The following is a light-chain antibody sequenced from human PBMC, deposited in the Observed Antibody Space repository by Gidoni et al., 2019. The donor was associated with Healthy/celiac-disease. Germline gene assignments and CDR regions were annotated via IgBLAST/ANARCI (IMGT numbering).Light chain of an antibody. V-gene: IGLV1-40*01. Sequence: QSVLTPPPSVSGAPGQRVTISCTGSSSNIGAGYDVHWYQQLPGTAPKLLIYGNSNRPSGVPDRFSGSKSGTSASLAITGLQAEDEADYYCQSYDSSLSGSYVFGTGTKVT. CDR3: QSYDSSLSGSYV. J-gene: IGLJ1*01. CDR1: SSNIGAGYD. CDR2: GNS.